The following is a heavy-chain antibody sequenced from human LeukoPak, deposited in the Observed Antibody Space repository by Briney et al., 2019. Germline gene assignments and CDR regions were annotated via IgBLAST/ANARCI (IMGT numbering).Heavy chain of an antibody. V-gene: IGHV1-69*13. CDR3: ASSYSGSSRLFDY. D-gene: IGHD6-6*01. CDR1: GDTFSSYA. J-gene: IGHJ4*02. CDR2: IIPIFGTV. Sequence: SVKVSCKASGDTFSSYAISWVRQAPGQGLEWMGGIIPIFGTVNSAQKFQGKVTITPDESTSTAYMELSSLRTEDTAVYYYASSYSGSSRLFDYWGQGALVTVSS.